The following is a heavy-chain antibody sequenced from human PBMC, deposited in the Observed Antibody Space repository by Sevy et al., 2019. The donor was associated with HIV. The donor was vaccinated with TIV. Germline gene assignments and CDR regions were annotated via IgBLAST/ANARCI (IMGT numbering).Heavy chain of an antibody. CDR1: GFTFSSSA. V-gene: IGHV3-48*04. CDR3: ARDSHDTGAFDI. Sequence: GGSLRLSCAASGFTFSSSAMTWVRQAPGKGLEWVSYISSSGSTIYYADSVKGRFTISRDNAKNSLYLQMNSLRAEDTAVYYCARDSHDTGAFDIWGQGTMVTVSS. J-gene: IGHJ3*02. CDR2: ISSSGSTI.